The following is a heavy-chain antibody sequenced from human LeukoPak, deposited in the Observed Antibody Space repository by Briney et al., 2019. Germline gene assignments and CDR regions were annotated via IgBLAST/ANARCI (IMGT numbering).Heavy chain of an antibody. CDR1: GFTFTTYC. CDR2: ISYDGSNK. J-gene: IGHJ4*02. D-gene: IGHD2-15*01. V-gene: IGHV3-30*03. CDR3: ARDGGVAATIDY. Sequence: GGSLRLSCAASGFTFTTYCMNWVRQAPGKGLEWVAVISYDGSNKYYTDSVKGRFTISRDNSKNTLYLQMNSLRAEDTALYYCARDGGVAATIDYWGQGILVTVSS.